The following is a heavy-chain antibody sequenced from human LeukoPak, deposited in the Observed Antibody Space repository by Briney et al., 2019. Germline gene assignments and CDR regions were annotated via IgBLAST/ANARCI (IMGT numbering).Heavy chain of an antibody. CDR3: ARDGQLERRAFDI. V-gene: IGHV3-21*01. D-gene: IGHD1-1*01. Sequence: PGGFLRLSCAASGFTFSSYSMNWVRQAPGKGLEWVSSISSSSSYIYYADSVKGRFTISRDNAKNSLYLQMNSLRAEDTAVYYCARDGQLERRAFDIWGQGTMVTVSS. CDR1: GFTFSSYS. CDR2: ISSSSSYI. J-gene: IGHJ3*02.